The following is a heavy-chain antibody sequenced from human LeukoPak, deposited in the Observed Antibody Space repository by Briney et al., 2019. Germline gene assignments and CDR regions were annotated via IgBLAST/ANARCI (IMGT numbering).Heavy chain of an antibody. CDR1: GYTFTNYG. D-gene: IGHD3-3*01. CDR2: ISDYNGDT. Sequence: ASVKVSCKASGYTFTNYGITWVRQAPGQGLEWMGWISDYNGDTNYAQRFQGRITMTTDTSTTTAYMELRSLRSDDTAVYYCATLGDVLRLFPLISLDGMDVWGQGTTVTLSS. V-gene: IGHV1-18*01. J-gene: IGHJ6*02. CDR3: ATLGDVLRLFPLISLDGMDV.